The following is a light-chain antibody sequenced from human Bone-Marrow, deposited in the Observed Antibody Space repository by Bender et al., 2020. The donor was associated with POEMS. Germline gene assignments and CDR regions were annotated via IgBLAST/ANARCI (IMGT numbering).Light chain of an antibody. V-gene: IGLV2-23*02. CDR2: EVT. J-gene: IGLJ3*02. CDR1: SSDVGGYNF. CDR3: CSYEGLNWV. Sequence: QSALAQPASVSGSPGQSITISCTGTSSDVGGYNFVSWYQLHPVKAPKLMIYEVTKRPSGVSNRFSASKSGNTASLTIAGLQAEDEADYYCCSYEGLNWVFGGGTKLTIL.